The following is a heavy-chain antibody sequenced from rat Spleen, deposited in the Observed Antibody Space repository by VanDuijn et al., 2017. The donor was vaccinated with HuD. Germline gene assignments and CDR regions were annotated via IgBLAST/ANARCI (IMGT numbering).Heavy chain of an antibody. Sequence: EVHLVESGGGLVQPGRSLKLSCAASGFSFSDHYMAWVRQAPTKGLEWVATIKYDGSSTYHRDSVKGRLTISRDNAKSTLYLQMDSLRSEDTATYYCARHARTNYGGSPIGYWGQGVMVTVSS. D-gene: IGHD1-11*01. CDR2: IKYDGSST. V-gene: IGHV5-7*01. J-gene: IGHJ2*01. CDR1: GFSFSDHY. CDR3: ARHARTNYGGSPIGY.